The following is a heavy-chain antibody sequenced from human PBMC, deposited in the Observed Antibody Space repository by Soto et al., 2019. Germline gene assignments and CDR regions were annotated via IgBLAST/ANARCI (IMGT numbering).Heavy chain of an antibody. D-gene: IGHD3-22*01. CDR1: GYTFTSYG. CDR2: ISAYNGNT. V-gene: IGHV1-18*01. J-gene: IGHJ4*02. CDR3: AREGFHYYDSSGYYRNSYFDY. Sequence: GASVKVSCKASGYTFTSYGISWVRQAPGQGLEWMGWISAYNGNTNYAQKLQGRVTMTTDTSTSTAYMELRSLRSDDTAVYYCAREGFHYYDSSGYYRNSYFDYWGQGTLVTVSS.